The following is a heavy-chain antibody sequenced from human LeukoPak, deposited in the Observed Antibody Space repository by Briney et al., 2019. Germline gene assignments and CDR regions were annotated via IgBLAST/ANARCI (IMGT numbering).Heavy chain of an antibody. CDR1: GYTFTSYY. Sequence: GASVKVSCKASGYTFTSYYMHWVRQAPGQGLEWMGIINPSGGSTSYAQKFQGRVTMTRDMSTSTVYMELSSLRSEDTAVYYCARVPMELAPIGSYYFDYWGQGTLVTVSS. V-gene: IGHV1-46*01. J-gene: IGHJ4*02. CDR3: ARVPMELAPIGSYYFDY. CDR2: INPSGGST. D-gene: IGHD1-26*01.